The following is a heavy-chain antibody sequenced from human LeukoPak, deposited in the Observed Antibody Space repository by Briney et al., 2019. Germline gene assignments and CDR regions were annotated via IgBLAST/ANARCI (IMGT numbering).Heavy chain of an antibody. D-gene: IGHD4-23*01. V-gene: IGHV1-69*04. Sequence: GASVKVSCKASGGTFSSYAISWVRQAPGQGLEWMGRIIPILGIADYAQKFQGRVTITADKSTSTAYMELSSLRSEDTAVYYCARGVYGGSLVDYWGQGTLVTVSS. CDR2: IIPILGIA. J-gene: IGHJ4*02. CDR1: GGTFSSYA. CDR3: ARGVYGGSLVDY.